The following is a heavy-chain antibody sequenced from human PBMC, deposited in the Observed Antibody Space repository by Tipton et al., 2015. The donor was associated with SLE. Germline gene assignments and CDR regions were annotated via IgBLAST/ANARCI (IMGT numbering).Heavy chain of an antibody. V-gene: IGHV4-59*01. D-gene: IGHD4-23*01. CDR3: TRDRNDGGWGD. J-gene: IGHJ4*02. CDR1: GGSIRNYY. CDR2: IHYSGRT. Sequence: TLSLTCTVSGGSIRNYYWSWIRQSPGKGLEWIGYIHYSGRTNYNPSLKSLVSISLDTSKSQFSLKLISVTPADTAVYYCTRDRNDGGWGDWGQGTLVTVSS.